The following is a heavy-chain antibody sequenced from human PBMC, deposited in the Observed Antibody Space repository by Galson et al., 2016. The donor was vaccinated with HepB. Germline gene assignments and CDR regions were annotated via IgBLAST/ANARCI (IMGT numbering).Heavy chain of an antibody. CDR1: GFTFSSYE. J-gene: IGHJ4*02. D-gene: IGHD2-2*01. Sequence: SLRLSCAASGFTFSSYEMNWVRQAPGKGLEWVSYISSSGNTIYYADSVKGRSTISRDNAKNSLYLQMTSLRAEDTAVYFCARDSSLLCSSENCLRGSFDCWGQGSLVSVSS. CDR3: ARDSSLLCSSENCLRGSFDC. V-gene: IGHV3-48*03. CDR2: ISSSGNTI.